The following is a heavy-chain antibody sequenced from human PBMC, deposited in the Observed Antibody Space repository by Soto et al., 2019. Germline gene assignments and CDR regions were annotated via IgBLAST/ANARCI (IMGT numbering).Heavy chain of an antibody. D-gene: IGHD2-2*01. Sequence: EVQLVESGGGLVRPGGSVRLSCAASGFAVGSNYMSWVRQAPGKGLEWVSLIYIGGGTHYADSVKGRFTISRDNSQNTLYLQLNSLRAEETAVYHCTRGFCNSSSCSANWFDPWGQGTLVTVSS. CDR2: IYIGGGT. J-gene: IGHJ5*02. V-gene: IGHV3-66*01. CDR3: TRGFCNSSSCSANWFDP. CDR1: GFAVGSNY.